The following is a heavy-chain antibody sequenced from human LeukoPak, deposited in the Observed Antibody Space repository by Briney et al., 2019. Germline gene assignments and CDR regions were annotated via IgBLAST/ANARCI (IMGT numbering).Heavy chain of an antibody. V-gene: IGHV6-1*01. CDR1: GDSVSSNSAA. CDR3: ARVDQWPPSGWFDP. CDR2: TYYRSKWYD. Sequence: SQTLSLTCAISGDSVSSNSAAWNWIRQSPSRGLEWLGRTYYRSKWYDDYAVSVRSRITISPDTSKNQFSLQLSSVTPEDTAVYYCARVDQWPPSGWFDPWCQGIQVTVSS. D-gene: IGHD6-19*01. J-gene: IGHJ5*02.